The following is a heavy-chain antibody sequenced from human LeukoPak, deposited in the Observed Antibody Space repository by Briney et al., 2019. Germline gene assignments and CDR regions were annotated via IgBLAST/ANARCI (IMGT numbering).Heavy chain of an antibody. CDR2: ISYDGGTK. J-gene: IGHJ4*02. CDR1: GFTFSSYG. Sequence: PGGSLRLSCAASGFTFSSYGMHWVRQDSGKGLEWVAVISYDGGTKYYADSVKGRFTVSRDNSKNTLHLQMNSLRSEDTAVYFCAKETYSTSWQLDSWGQGTLVTVSS. V-gene: IGHV3-30*18. D-gene: IGHD6-13*01. CDR3: AKETYSTSWQLDS.